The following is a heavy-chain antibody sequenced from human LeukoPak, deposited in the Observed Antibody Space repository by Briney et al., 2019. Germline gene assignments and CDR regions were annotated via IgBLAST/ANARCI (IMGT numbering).Heavy chain of an antibody. CDR2: ISAYNGNT. Sequence: ASVKVSCKASGYTFTSYGISWVRQAPGQGLEWMGWISAYNGNTNYAQKPQGRVTMTTDTSTSTAYMELRSLRSDDTAVYYCARDLTRNQLPRFDPWGQGTLVTVSS. CDR3: ARDLTRNQLPRFDP. V-gene: IGHV1-18*01. D-gene: IGHD2-2*01. CDR1: GYTFTSYG. J-gene: IGHJ5*02.